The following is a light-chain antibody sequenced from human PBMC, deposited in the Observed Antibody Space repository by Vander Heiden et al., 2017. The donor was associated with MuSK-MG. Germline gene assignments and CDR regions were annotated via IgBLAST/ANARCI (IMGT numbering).Light chain of an antibody. CDR1: QSVSSSY. V-gene: IGKV3-20*01. CDR2: CAS. Sequence: EIELTQSPSTLSWSPRERDTLSCISCQSVSSSYLARYQQIPGQAPRLLLYCASSRATAIPDRLSGRGPGTALTLSIMRLELQDMAVYFFRQEGTAPQTFSEGTKLXLK. CDR3: RQEGTAPQT. J-gene: IGKJ1*01.